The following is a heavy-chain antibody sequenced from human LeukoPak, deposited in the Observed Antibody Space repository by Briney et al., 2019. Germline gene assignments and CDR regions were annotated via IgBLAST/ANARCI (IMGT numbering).Heavy chain of an antibody. CDR2: INHSGST. J-gene: IGHJ3*02. CDR1: GGSFSGYY. V-gene: IGHV4-34*01. D-gene: IGHD1-26*01. CDR3: ASGGSYYPDAFDI. Sequence: SETLSLTCAVYGGSFSGYYWSWIRQPPGKGLEWIGEINHSGSTNYNPSLKSRVTISVDTSKNQFSLKLGSVTAADTAVYYCASGGSYYPDAFDIWGQGTMVTVSS.